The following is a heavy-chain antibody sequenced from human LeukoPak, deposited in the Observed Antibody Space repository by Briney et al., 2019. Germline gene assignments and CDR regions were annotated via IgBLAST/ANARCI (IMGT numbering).Heavy chain of an antibody. CDR2: IYYSGST. CDR1: GGSISSSSYY. J-gene: IGHJ4*02. V-gene: IGHV4-61*01. CDR3: ARDRDCSGGSCYHFDY. Sequence: SETLSLTCTVSGGSISSSSYYWSWIRQPPGKGLEWIGYIYYSGSTNYNPSLKSRVTISVDTSKNQFSLKLSSVTAADTAVYYCARDRDCSGGSCYHFDYWGQGTLVTVSS. D-gene: IGHD2-15*01.